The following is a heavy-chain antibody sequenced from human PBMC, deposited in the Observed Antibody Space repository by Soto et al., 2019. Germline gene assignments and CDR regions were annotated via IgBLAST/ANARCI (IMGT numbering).Heavy chain of an antibody. Sequence: SETLSLTCTVSGGSISSGGYYWSWIRQHPGKGLEWIGYIYYSGSTYYNPSLESRVTMSVDTSKNQFSLKLSSVTAADTAVYYCAMGSEDSGSYRTDYWGQGTLVTVSS. CDR2: IYYSGST. CDR3: AMGSEDSGSYRTDY. CDR1: GGSISSGGYY. D-gene: IGHD1-26*01. V-gene: IGHV4-31*03. J-gene: IGHJ4*02.